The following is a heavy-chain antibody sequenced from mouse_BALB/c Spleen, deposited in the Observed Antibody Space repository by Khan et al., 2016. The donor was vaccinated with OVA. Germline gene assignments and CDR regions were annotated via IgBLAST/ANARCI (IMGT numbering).Heavy chain of an antibody. Sequence: QVQLKQSGPALVAPSQSLSITCTLSGFSLTAYGVSWVRQPPGKGLEWLVVIWSGGSTTYNSALKSRLSISKDNTKSQCFLKRKMLHTDDTAEYYCAIHPYYDYYVMDYWGQGTSVTVSS. CDR1: GFSLTAYG. V-gene: IGHV2-6*03. D-gene: IGHD2-10*01. CDR2: IWSGGST. CDR3: AIHPYYDYYVMDY. J-gene: IGHJ4*01.